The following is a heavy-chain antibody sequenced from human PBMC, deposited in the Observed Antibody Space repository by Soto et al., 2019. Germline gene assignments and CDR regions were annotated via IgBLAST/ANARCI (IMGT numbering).Heavy chain of an antibody. Sequence: EVQLLESGGGLVQPGGSLRLSCAASGFTFISYAMSWVRQAPGKGLAWVSAISGSGGSTYYADSVKGRFTISRDNSHKTLYLQMNSLRAGDTAGYYCANLYSSGSTSYYYYGMVVWGQGTTVTVSS. CDR1: GFTFISYA. CDR2: ISGSGGST. J-gene: IGHJ6*02. V-gene: IGHV3-23*01. D-gene: IGHD6-19*01. CDR3: ANLYSSGSTSYYYYGMVV.